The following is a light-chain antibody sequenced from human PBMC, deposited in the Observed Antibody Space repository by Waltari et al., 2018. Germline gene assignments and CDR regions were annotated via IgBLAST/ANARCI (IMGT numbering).Light chain of an antibody. J-gene: IGLJ2*01. Sequence: QSALTQPPSVSGSPGPAITISSTGTSSDVCGYTYFPWYQQHPGKAPNLMIYDASNRPSGVSNRFSGSKSGNTASLTISGLQAEDEADYYCCSYAGSSTFVVFGGGTKLTVL. CDR3: CSYAGSSTFVV. CDR2: DAS. V-gene: IGLV2-23*02. CDR1: SSDVCGYTY.